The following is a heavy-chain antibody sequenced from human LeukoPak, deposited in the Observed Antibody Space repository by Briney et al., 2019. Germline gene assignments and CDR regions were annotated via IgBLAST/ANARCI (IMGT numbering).Heavy chain of an antibody. Sequence: ASVKVSCKASGGTFSSYAISWVRQAPGQGLEWMGGIIPIFGTANYAQKFQGRVTITADKSTSTAYMELSSLRSEDTAVYYCARGNVDTAMATPFDYWGQGTLVTVSS. V-gene: IGHV1-69*06. CDR3: ARGNVDTAMATPFDY. D-gene: IGHD5-18*01. J-gene: IGHJ4*02. CDR2: IIPIFGTA. CDR1: GGTFSSYA.